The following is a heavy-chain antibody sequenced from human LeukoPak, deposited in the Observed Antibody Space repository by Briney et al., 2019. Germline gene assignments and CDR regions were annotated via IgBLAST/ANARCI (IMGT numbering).Heavy chain of an antibody. CDR1: GFTFSNAW. D-gene: IGHD3-10*01. CDR3: ARDLHYYGSGP. J-gene: IGHJ5*02. Sequence: GGSLRLSCAASGFTFSNAWMSWVRQAPGKGLDWVSGISGTSSYMYYGDSVKGRFTVSRDNAKNSLYLQMESLRVEDTAVYYCARDLHYYGSGPWGQGTLVTVSS. V-gene: IGHV3-21*01. CDR2: ISGTSSYM.